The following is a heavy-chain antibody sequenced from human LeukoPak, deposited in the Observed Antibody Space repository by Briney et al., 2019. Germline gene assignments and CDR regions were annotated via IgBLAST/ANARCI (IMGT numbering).Heavy chain of an antibody. Sequence: PGGSLRLSCAASGFTFSTYAMSWVRQAPGKGLEWVSGISGSGGNTYYADSVKGRFTISRDNSKNTLYLQMNSLRAEDTAVYYCAKDRRRYSNYENWFDPWGQGTLVTVSS. D-gene: IGHD4-11*01. CDR3: AKDRRRYSNYENWFDP. J-gene: IGHJ5*02. CDR2: ISGSGGNT. V-gene: IGHV3-23*01. CDR1: GFTFSTYA.